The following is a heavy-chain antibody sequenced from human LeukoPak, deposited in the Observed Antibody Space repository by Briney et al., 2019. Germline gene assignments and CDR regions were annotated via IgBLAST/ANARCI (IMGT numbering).Heavy chain of an antibody. J-gene: IGHJ4*02. CDR1: GYSFAIYW. Sequence: GESLKISCKGSGYSFAIYWIGWVRLMPGKGLEWIGMIYPGDSDTTYSPSFQGQVTISVDKSISTAYLQWSSLKASDTAIYYCARQQGNYGGNLGYWGQGTLVTVS. D-gene: IGHD4-23*01. CDR3: ARQQGNYGGNLGY. CDR2: IYPGDSDT. V-gene: IGHV5-51*01.